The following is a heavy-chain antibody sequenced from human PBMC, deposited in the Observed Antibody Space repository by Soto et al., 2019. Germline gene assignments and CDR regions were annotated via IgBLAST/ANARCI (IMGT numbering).Heavy chain of an antibody. D-gene: IGHD3-22*01. CDR3: ARDWGDDTTGYYGCDI. Sequence: EVQLVESGGGLVQPGGSLRLSCAASGFTVSSNYMNWVRQAPGKGLEWVSVIYSGGTTYYADSVKGRFTISRDNSKSTLYLQMNSLRAEDTAVYYCARDWGDDTTGYYGCDIWGQGTMVTVSS. CDR2: IYSGGTT. V-gene: IGHV3-66*01. J-gene: IGHJ3*02. CDR1: GFTVSSNY.